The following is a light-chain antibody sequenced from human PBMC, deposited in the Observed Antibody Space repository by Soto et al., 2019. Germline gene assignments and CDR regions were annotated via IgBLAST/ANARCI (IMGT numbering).Light chain of an antibody. CDR1: RSVSSN. Sequence: EIVMTQSPAILAVSPGERSTLACRSSRSVSSNLAWYQQKPCQTPRLLIYGASTRATGIPARFSGSGSGTEFTLTISSLQSEDFAIYYCQQYNNWLMLSFGGGTKVDIK. V-gene: IGKV3-15*01. J-gene: IGKJ4*01. CDR2: GAS. CDR3: QQYNNWLMLS.